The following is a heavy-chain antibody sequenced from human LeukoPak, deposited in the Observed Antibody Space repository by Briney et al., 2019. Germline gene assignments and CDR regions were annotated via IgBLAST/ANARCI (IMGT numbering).Heavy chain of an antibody. CDR1: GGSVINTNW. CDR3: ARIHPANWNPFNWFDP. D-gene: IGHD1-1*01. CDR2: IYYSGST. V-gene: IGHV4-4*02. J-gene: IGHJ5*02. Sequence: SGTLSLTCGVSGGSVINTNWWTWVRQPPGKGLEWIGTIYYSGSTFYKPSLTSRVTISVDTSKNQSSLKLSSVTAADTAIYYCARIHPANWNPFNWFDPWGQGTLVTVSS.